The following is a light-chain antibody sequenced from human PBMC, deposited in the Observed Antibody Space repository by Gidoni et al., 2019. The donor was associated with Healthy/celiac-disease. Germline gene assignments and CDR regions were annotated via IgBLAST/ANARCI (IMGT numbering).Light chain of an antibody. J-gene: IGLJ2*01. CDR1: KLGDKY. Sequence: YELTQPPSVSVSPGQTASITCSGDKLGDKYACWYQQKPGQSPVLVIYQDSKRPSGIPERFSGSNSGNTATLTISGTQAMDEADYYCQAWDSNVVFGGGTKLTVL. V-gene: IGLV3-1*01. CDR2: QDS. CDR3: QAWDSNVV.